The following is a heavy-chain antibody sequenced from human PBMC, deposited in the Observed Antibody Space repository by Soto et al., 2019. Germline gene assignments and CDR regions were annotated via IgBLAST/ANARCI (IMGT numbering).Heavy chain of an antibody. CDR2: IYYSGST. D-gene: IGHD4-17*01. Sequence: QVQLQESGPGLVKPSQTLSLTCTVSGGSISSGGYYWSWIRQHPGKGLEWIGYIYYSGSTYYNPSLMSRVTISLLTSKSQFSLKLSSVTAADTSVYYCARDKPDYVSDYWGQGTLVTVSS. V-gene: IGHV4-31*03. CDR3: ARDKPDYVSDY. CDR1: GGSISSGGYY. J-gene: IGHJ4*02.